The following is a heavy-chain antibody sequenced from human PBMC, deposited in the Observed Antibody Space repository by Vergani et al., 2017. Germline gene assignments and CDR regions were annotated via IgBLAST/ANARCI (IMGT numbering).Heavy chain of an antibody. CDR3: AKDSDFWSGYLDY. CDR2: ISWNSGSI. D-gene: IGHD3-3*01. CDR1: GFTFSSYG. J-gene: IGHJ4*02. V-gene: IGHV3-9*01. Sequence: VQLVESGGGVVQPGRSLRLSCAASGFTFSSYGMHWVRQAPGKGLEWVSGISWNSGSIGYADSVKGRFTISRDNAKNSLYLQMNSLRAEDTALYYCAKDSDFWSGYLDYWGQGTLVTVSS.